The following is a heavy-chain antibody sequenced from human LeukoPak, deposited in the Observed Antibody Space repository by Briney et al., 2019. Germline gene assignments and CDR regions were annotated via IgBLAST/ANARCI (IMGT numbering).Heavy chain of an antibody. Sequence: GGSLRLSCAASGFTFSSYAMSWVRQAPGKGLEWVSAISGSGGSTYYADSVKGWFTISRDNSKNTLYLQMNSLRAEDTAVYYCAKYLRAEGWFDPWGQGTLVTVSS. CDR2: ISGSGGST. CDR3: AKYLRAEGWFDP. J-gene: IGHJ5*02. CDR1: GFTFSSYA. V-gene: IGHV3-23*01.